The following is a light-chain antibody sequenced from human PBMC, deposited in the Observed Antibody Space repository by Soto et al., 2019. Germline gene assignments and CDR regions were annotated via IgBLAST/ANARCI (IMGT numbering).Light chain of an antibody. J-gene: IGLJ2*01. CDR2: EVS. V-gene: IGLV2-8*01. CDR1: SSDVGGYNY. Sequence: QSALTQPPSSSGSPGQSVTISCTGTSSDVGGYNYVSWYQQHPGKAPKLMIYEVSKRPSGVPDRFSGSKSGNTASLNVSGLQAEDEAEYYCSSYAGSTVGVFGGGTKVTVL. CDR3: SSYAGSTVGV.